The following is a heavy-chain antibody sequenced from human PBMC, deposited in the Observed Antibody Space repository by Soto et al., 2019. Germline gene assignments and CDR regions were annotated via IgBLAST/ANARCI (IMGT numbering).Heavy chain of an antibody. CDR2: IYYSGST. CDR3: ARDPIAVAGEFGY. CDR1: GGSISSGGYY. J-gene: IGHJ4*02. V-gene: IGHV4-31*03. D-gene: IGHD6-19*01. Sequence: SETLSLTCTVSGGSISSGGYYWSWIRQHPGKGLEWIGYIYYSGSTYYNPSLKSRVTISVDTSKNQFSLKLSSVTAADTAVYYCARDPIAVAGEFGYWGQGTLVTVSS.